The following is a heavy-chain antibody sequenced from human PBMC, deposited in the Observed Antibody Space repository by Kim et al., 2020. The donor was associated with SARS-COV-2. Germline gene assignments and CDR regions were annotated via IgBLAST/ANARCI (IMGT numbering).Heavy chain of an antibody. CDR2: T. V-gene: IGHV3-23*01. D-gene: IGHD1-26*01. J-gene: IGHJ4*02. CDR3: AKGDSGRSFDY. Sequence: TYYADSVKGRFTISRDNSKNTLYLQMNSLRAEDTAVYYCAKGDSGRSFDYWGQGTLVTVSS.